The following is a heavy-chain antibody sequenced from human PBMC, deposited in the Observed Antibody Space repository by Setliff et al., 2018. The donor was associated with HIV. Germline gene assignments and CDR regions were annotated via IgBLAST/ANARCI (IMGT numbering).Heavy chain of an antibody. CDR3: ARDARATAGGIKDLDL. CDR2: IYHTGST. J-gene: IGHJ5*02. Sequence: PSETLSLICGVSGYSISRGYYWGWVRQPPGKGLEWIGSIYHTGSTYYNPSLKSRVTVSVDTSKNQFSLKVRSVTAADAAVYYCARDARATAGGIKDLDLWGQGTLVTVSS. V-gene: IGHV4-38-2*02. CDR1: GYSISRGYY. D-gene: IGHD1-20*01.